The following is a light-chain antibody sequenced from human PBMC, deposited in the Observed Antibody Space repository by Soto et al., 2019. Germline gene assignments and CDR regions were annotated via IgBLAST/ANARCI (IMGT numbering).Light chain of an antibody. CDR1: QTIDTW. Sequence: DIQMTQSPSTLSASIGDGVTITCRASQTIDTWLAWYQQKPGKAPKLLIYKASSLQTVVPSRFSGSGSGTEFTLTISSLQPDDFATYYCQHSSFYSRTFGQGTKVEVK. CDR2: KAS. V-gene: IGKV1-5*03. CDR3: QHSSFYSRT. J-gene: IGKJ1*01.